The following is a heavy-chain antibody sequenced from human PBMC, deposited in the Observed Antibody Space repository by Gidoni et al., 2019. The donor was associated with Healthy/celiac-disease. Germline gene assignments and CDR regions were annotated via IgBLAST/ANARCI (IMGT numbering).Heavy chain of an antibody. Sequence: QVQLVQSGAAVTKPGASVKVSCKASGYTFTSYYMHWVRQAPGQGLEWMGIINPSGGSTSYAQKFQGRVTMTRDTSTSTVYMELSSLRSEDTAVYYCARVGIVVVPAAMPRGAFDIWGQGTMVTVSS. CDR1: GYTFTSYY. CDR3: ARVGIVVVPAAMPRGAFDI. D-gene: IGHD2-2*03. CDR2: INPSGGST. V-gene: IGHV1-46*01. J-gene: IGHJ3*02.